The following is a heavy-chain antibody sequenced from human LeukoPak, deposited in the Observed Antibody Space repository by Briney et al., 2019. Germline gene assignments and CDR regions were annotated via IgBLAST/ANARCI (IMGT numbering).Heavy chain of an antibody. CDR3: AREGWDDSSGYLDY. Sequence: GGSLRLSCAASGFTFSSYWMSWVRPAPGKGLEWVANIKQDGSEKYYVDSVKGRFTISRDNAKNSLYLQMNSLRAEDTAVYYCAREGWDDSSGYLDYWGQGTLVTVSS. V-gene: IGHV3-7*01. D-gene: IGHD3-22*01. J-gene: IGHJ4*02. CDR2: IKQDGSEK. CDR1: GFTFSSYW.